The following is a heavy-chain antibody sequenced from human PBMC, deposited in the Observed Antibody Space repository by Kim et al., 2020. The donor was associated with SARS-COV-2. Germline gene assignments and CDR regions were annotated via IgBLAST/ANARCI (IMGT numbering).Heavy chain of an antibody. CDR3: AKIAGTRWFDP. D-gene: IGHD6-13*01. V-gene: IGHV4-34*01. J-gene: IGHJ5*02. Sequence: TNYNPTLKSRVTISVDTSKNQFSLKLSSVTAADTAVYYCAKIAGTRWFDPWGQGTLVTVSS. CDR2: T.